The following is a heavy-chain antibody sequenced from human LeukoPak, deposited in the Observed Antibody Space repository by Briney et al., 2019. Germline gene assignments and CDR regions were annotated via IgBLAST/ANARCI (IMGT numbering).Heavy chain of an antibody. J-gene: IGHJ6*03. CDR2: IYHSGST. CDR3: ARVRWSSSYYYYYYMDV. CDR1: GGSISSSNW. D-gene: IGHD6-6*01. V-gene: IGHV4-4*02. Sequence: PSGTLSLTCPVSGGSISSSNWWSWVRQPPGKGLEWIGEIYHSGSTNYNPSLKSRVTISVDKSKNQFSLKLSSVTAADTAVYYCARVRWSSSYYYYYYMDVWGKGTTVTVSS.